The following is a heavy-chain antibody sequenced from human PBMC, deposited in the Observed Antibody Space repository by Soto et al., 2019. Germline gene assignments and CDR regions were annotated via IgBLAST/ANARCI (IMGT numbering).Heavy chain of an antibody. CDR1: GFTFSSYW. D-gene: IGHD2-2*01. CDR3: ARDKEYCSSTSCRTGYFDY. CDR2: IKQDGSEK. J-gene: IGHJ4*02. Sequence: GGSLRLSCAASGFTFSSYWMSWVRQAPGKGLEWVANIKQDGSEKYYVDSVKGRFTISRDNAKNSLYLQMNSLRAEDTAVYYCARDKEYCSSTSCRTGYFDYWGQGTLVTVSS. V-gene: IGHV3-7*03.